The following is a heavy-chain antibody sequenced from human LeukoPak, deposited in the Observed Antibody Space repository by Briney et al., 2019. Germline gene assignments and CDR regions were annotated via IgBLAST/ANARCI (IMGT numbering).Heavy chain of an antibody. CDR2: VYYSGTT. D-gene: IGHD4-17*01. CDR1: GGSISTYY. CDR3: ARSYGDYLNFDC. Sequence: SETLSLSCTVSGGSISTYYWTWIRQPPGKALEWIGYVYYSGTTNYNPSLKSRVTISVDVSKNQFSLNLSSVTAADTAVYFCARSYGDYLNFDCWGQGTLVTVSS. V-gene: IGHV4-59*01. J-gene: IGHJ4*02.